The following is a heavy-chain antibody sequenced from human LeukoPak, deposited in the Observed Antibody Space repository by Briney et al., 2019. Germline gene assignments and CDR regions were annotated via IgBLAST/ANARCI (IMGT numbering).Heavy chain of an antibody. CDR3: ARVYSSGGFDP. V-gene: IGHV1-2*02. CDR2: INPNSGGT. D-gene: IGHD6-19*01. Sequence: ASVKVSCKASGYTFTSYDINWVRQAPGQGLEWMGWINPNSGGTNYAQKFQGRVTMTRDTSISTAYMELSRLRSDDTDVYYCARVYSSGGFDPWGQGTLVTVSS. CDR1: GYTFTSYD. J-gene: IGHJ5*02.